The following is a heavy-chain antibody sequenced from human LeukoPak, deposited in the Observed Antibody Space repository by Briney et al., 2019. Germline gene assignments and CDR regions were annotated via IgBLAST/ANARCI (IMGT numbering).Heavy chain of an antibody. V-gene: IGHV4-59*01. D-gene: IGHD3-22*01. Sequence: PSETLSLTCTVSDGSISSYYWSWIRQPPGKGLEWIGYIYYSGSTNYNPSLKSRVTISVDTSKNQFSLKLSSVTAADTAVYYCARGANYYDSSGYYPPVEYWGQGTLVTVSS. CDR1: DGSISSYY. CDR2: IYYSGST. CDR3: ARGANYYDSSGYYPPVEY. J-gene: IGHJ4*02.